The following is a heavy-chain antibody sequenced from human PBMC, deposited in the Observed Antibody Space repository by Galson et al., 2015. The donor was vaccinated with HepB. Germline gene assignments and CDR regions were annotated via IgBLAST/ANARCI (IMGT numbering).Heavy chain of an antibody. CDR3: ARDQRIAVADY. J-gene: IGHJ4*02. D-gene: IGHD6-19*01. V-gene: IGHV3-48*04. CDR1: GFTFSSYS. Sequence: SLRLSCAASGFTFSSYSMNWVRQAPGKGLEWVSYISSSSSTIYYADSVKGRFTISRDNAKNSLYLQMNSLRAEDTAVYYCARDQRIAVADYWGQGTLVTVSS. CDR2: ISSSSSTI.